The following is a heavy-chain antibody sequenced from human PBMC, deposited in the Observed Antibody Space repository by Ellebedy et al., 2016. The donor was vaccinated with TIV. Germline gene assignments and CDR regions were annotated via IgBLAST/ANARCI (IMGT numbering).Heavy chain of an antibody. J-gene: IGHJ4*02. CDR3: VRGTVAPDY. Sequence: PGGSLRLSCVASGFTFTTSGMSWVRQAPGKGLEWVSGMSGGSVVAYYADSVKGRFTFSSDNSKNTLYLQMNNLRVEDTAIYYCVRGTVAPDYWGQGTLVTVSS. CDR1: GFTFTTSG. D-gene: IGHD4-11*01. CDR2: MSGGSVVA. V-gene: IGHV3-23*01.